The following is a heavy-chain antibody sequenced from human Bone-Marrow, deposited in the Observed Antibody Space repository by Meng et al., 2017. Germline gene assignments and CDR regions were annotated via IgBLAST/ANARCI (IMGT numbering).Heavy chain of an antibody. D-gene: IGHD3-22*01. Sequence: ESLEISCAASGFTFSDAWMNWVRQAPGKGLEGVGRIKSKTDGGKTDYAAPVRGRFIFSRDESQNMLYLQIKSLKDEDTDVYYCNTYSSGYHNWGQGTLVTVSS. CDR3: NTYSSGYHN. V-gene: IGHV3-15*01. J-gene: IGHJ4*02. CDR2: IKSKTDGGKT. CDR1: GFTFSDAW.